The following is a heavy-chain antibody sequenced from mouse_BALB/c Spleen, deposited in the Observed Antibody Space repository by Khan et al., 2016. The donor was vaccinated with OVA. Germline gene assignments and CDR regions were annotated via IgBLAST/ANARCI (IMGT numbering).Heavy chain of an antibody. CDR3: TSHVTGSFAY. V-gene: IGHV5-6*01. J-gene: IGHJ3*01. CDR1: GFTFRNYG. D-gene: IGHD4-1*01. CDR2: ISRDGTYT. Sequence: EVELVESGGDLVKPGGSLKLSCAASGFTFRNYGMSWVRQTPDKRLEWVATISRDGTYTYYPHSFKGRFTISRNNAKNTLYLQMSSLKSEDTAMYYRTSHVTGSFAYWGEGTLVTVSA.